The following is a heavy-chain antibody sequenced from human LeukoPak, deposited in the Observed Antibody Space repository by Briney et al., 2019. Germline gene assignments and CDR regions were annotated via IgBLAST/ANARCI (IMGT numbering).Heavy chain of an antibody. V-gene: IGHV1-8*01. J-gene: IGHJ2*01. Sequence: ASVKVSCKAARYTFSSYDINSVRQAPGQGLEWMGWMNPSSGNTVYTQKFQGRVTRTRDTSISTAYMGLCSLRSEDTALYYCARMRGYTYEYWYLDLWGRGTLVTVSS. CDR1: RYTFSSYD. D-gene: IGHD5-18*01. CDR3: ARMRGYTYEYWYLDL. CDR2: MNPSSGNT.